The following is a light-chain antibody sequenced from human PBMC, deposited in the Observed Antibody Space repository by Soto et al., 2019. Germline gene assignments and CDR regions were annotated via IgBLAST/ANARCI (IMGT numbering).Light chain of an antibody. CDR3: QQYNSYSYT. V-gene: IGKV1-5*03. CDR1: QTISSW. CDR2: KAS. Sequence: DIQMTQSPSTLSASVGDRVTITCRASQTISSWLAWYQQRPGKAPKLLIYKASSLQSGVPSRFSGSGSETEFTLTISSLQPDDFATYYGQQYNSYSYTFGQGTKLEMK. J-gene: IGKJ2*01.